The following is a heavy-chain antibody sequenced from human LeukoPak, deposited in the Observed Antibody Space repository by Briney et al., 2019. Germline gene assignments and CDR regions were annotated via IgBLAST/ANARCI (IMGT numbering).Heavy chain of an antibody. CDR1: GGSFSSYY. V-gene: IGHV4-59*08. J-gene: IGHJ4*02. CDR2: IYYSGST. D-gene: IGHD1-26*01. CDR3: ARNNVGAPFIFDY. Sequence: SETLSLTCAVYGGSFSSYYWSWIRQPPGKGLEWIGYIYYSGSTNYNPSLKSRVTISVDTSKNQFSLKLSSVTAADTAVYYCARNNVGAPFIFDYWGQGTLVTVSS.